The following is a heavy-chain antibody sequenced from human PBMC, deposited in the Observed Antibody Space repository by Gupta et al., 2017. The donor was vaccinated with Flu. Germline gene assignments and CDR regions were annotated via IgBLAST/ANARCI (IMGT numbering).Heavy chain of an antibody. CDR3: ARDREATAPFDY. D-gene: IGHD5-24*01. CDR1: GFTFSSYS. CDR2: ISSSSSYI. J-gene: IGHJ4*02. Sequence: EVQLVESGGGLVKPGGSLRLSCAASGFTFSSYSMNWVRQAPGKGLEWVSFISSSSSYIYYADSVKGRFTISRDNAKNSLYLQMNSLRAEDTAVYYCARDREATAPFDYWGQGTLVTVSS. V-gene: IGHV3-21*01.